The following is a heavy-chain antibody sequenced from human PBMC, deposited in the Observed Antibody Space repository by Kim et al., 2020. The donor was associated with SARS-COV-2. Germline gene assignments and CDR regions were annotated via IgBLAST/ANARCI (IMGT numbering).Heavy chain of an antibody. CDR1: GFTFSSYA. J-gene: IGHJ4*02. CDR2: ISGSGGST. Sequence: GGSLRLSCAASGFTFSSYAMSWVRQAPGKGLEWVSAISGSGGSTYYADSVKGRFTISRDNSKNTLYLQMNSLRAEDTAVYYCAKVLGYCSGGSCYSRGYYFDYWGQGTLVTVSS. V-gene: IGHV3-23*01. D-gene: IGHD2-15*01. CDR3: AKVLGYCSGGSCYSRGYYFDY.